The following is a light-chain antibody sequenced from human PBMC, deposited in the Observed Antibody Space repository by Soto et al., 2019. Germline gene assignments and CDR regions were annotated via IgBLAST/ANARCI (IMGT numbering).Light chain of an antibody. CDR1: QSVSSGF. CDR3: QQYCNSTLT. V-gene: IGKV3-20*01. J-gene: IGKJ1*01. Sequence: IVLTQSPGTLSLSPGERATLSCRASQSVSSGFLAWYQQKPGQAPRLLIYGASSRATGIPDRFSGSGSETDFTLTISRLEPEDFAVYYCQQYCNSTLTFGQGTKVEI. CDR2: GAS.